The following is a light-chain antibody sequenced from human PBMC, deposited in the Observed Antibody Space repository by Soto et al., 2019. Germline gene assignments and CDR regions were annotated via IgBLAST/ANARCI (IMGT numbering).Light chain of an antibody. CDR1: SSNIGINA. J-gene: IGLJ1*01. V-gene: IGLV1-44*01. CDR2: TDN. CDR3: GAWDERLNGYV. Sequence: QSVLTQPPSASGTPGQRVTISCSGSSSNIGINAVNWYQQLPGTAPKVLIYTDNERPSGVPDRFSGSKSGTSASLAINGLQSGDEADYYCGAWDERLNGYVFGNGTKVTV.